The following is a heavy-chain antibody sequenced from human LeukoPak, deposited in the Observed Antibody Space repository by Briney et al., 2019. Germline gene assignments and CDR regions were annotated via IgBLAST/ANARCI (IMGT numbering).Heavy chain of an antibody. CDR3: ARDAYDDSSES. V-gene: IGHV3-7*01. J-gene: IGHJ5*02. CDR1: GFAFSSYW. D-gene: IGHD3-3*01. Sequence: GGSLRLSCAASGFAFSSYWMTWVRQAPGKGLEWVANLNPDGGRTFYADSVKGRFTISRDNAKNSVFLQMNSLRAGDTAFYYCARDAYDDSSESWGQGTLVTVSS. CDR2: LNPDGGRT.